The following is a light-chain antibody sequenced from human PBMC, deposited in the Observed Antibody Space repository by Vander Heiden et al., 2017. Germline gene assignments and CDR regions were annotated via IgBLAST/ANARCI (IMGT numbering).Light chain of an antibody. CDR2: QDS. Sequence: SYELTQPPSVSVSPGQTASITCSGDKLGDKYACWYQQKPGQSPVLVIYQDSNRPSGIPERFSGSNSGNTATLTISGTQAMDEADYYCQAWDSSTVVFGGGTKLTGL. CDR1: KLGDKY. V-gene: IGLV3-1*01. J-gene: IGLJ2*01. CDR3: QAWDSSTVV.